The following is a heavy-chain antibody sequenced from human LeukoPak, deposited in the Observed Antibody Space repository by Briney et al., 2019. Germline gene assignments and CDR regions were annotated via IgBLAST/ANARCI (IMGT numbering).Heavy chain of an antibody. CDR2: ISGSGGST. CDR3: AKDQAATYYYYYGMDV. V-gene: IGHV3-23*01. CDR1: GFTFSSYA. Sequence: GGSLRLSCAASGFTFSSYAMSWVRQAPGKGLEWASAISGSGGSTYYADSVKGRFTISRDNSKNTLYLQMNSLRAEDTAVYYCAKDQAATYYYYYGMDVWGQGTTVTVSS. J-gene: IGHJ6*02. D-gene: IGHD2-15*01.